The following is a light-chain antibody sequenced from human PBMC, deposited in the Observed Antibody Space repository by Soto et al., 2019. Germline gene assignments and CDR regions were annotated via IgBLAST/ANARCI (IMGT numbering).Light chain of an antibody. CDR1: QAIINY. CDR2: GAS. Sequence: IQLTQSPSSLSASVGDRVTITCRASQAIINYLAWYQQKPGKAPQLLIYGASTLHSGVPSRFSGSVSGTHLTLTGSSRRLELCATYYCRQLFIFPPPFGPGTNVHI. CDR3: RQLFIFPPP. J-gene: IGKJ3*01. V-gene: IGKV1-9*01.